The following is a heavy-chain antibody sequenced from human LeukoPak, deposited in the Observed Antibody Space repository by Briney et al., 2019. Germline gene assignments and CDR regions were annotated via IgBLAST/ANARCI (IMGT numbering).Heavy chain of an antibody. Sequence: WETLSLTCAVSGGSISSSNWWSWVRQPPGKGLEWIGEIYHSGSTNYNPSLKSRVTISVDKSKNQFSLKLSSVTAADTAVYYCARHIAARVTSFDYWGQGTLVTVSS. D-gene: IGHD6-6*01. CDR3: ARHIAARVTSFDY. CDR1: GGSISSSNW. V-gene: IGHV4-4*02. J-gene: IGHJ4*02. CDR2: IYHSGST.